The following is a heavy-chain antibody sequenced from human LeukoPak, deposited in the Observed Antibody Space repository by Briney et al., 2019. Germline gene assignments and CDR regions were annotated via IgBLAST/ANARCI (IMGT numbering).Heavy chain of an antibody. CDR3: AKDSFYSAAHPYFDY. CDR1: GFTFSSYA. D-gene: IGHD6-13*01. J-gene: IGHJ4*02. CDR2: ISGSGGST. Sequence: GGSLRLPCAASGFTFSSYAMSWVRQAPGKGLEWVSAISGSGGSTYYADSVKGRFTISRDNSKNTLYLQMNSLRAEDTAVYYCAKDSFYSAAHPYFDYWGQGTLVTVSS. V-gene: IGHV3-23*01.